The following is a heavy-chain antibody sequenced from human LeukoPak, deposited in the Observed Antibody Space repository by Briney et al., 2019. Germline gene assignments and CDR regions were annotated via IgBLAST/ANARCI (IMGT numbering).Heavy chain of an antibody. CDR1: GYTFTSYY. D-gene: IGHD5-12*01. V-gene: IGHV1-46*01. CDR2: INPSGGST. J-gene: IGHJ4*02. Sequence: GASVKVSCKASGYTFTSYYMHWVRQAPGQGLEWMGIINPSGGSTSYAQKFQGRVTMTRDMSTSTAYMELSSLRSEDTAVYYCARRFGYSGYDAPYFDYWGQGTLVTVSS. CDR3: ARRFGYSGYDAPYFDY.